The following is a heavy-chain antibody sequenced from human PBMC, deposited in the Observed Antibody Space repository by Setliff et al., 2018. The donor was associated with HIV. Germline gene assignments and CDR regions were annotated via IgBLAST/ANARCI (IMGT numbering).Heavy chain of an antibody. CDR3: ARERDYDSSGYFPD. J-gene: IGHJ4*02. V-gene: IGHV4-38-2*02. Sequence: ASETLSLTCTVSGYSISSGYYWGWIRQPPGKGLEWIGSIYHSGSTYYNPSLKSRVTISVDTSKNQFSLKLSSVTAADTAVYYCARERDYDSSGYFPDWGQGTLVTVSS. CDR2: IYHSGST. CDR1: GYSISSGYY. D-gene: IGHD3-22*01.